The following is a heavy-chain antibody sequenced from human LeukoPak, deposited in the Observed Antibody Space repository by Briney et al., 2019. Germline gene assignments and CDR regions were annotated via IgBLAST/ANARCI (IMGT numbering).Heavy chain of an antibody. D-gene: IGHD1-14*01. CDR1: GFTFSSYA. Sequence: GGSLRLSCAASGFTFSSYAMYWVRQAPGKGLEWVSGTSDSGYTTYHIDAVKGRFGISRDNTRDTLYLQMDSLRADDTAVDYCANGRGNPYYFDYWGQGLLVTVSS. CDR2: TSDSGYTT. J-gene: IGHJ4*01. CDR3: ANGRGNPYYFDY. V-gene: IGHV3-23*01.